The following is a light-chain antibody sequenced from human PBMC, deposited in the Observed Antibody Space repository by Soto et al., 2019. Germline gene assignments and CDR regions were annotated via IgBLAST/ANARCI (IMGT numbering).Light chain of an antibody. CDR3: SSYTSSSTHNYV. V-gene: IGLV2-14*01. CDR1: SSDVGGYNY. Sequence: QSALTQPASVSGSPGQSITISCTGTSSDVGGYNYVSWYQQHPGKAPKLMIYEVSNRPSGVSNRFSGSKSGNTASLTISGLQAEDEADYYCSSYTSSSTHNYVFGTGTKATV. CDR2: EVS. J-gene: IGLJ1*01.